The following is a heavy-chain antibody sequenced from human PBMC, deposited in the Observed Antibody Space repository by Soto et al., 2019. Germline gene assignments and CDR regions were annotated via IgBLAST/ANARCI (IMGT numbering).Heavy chain of an antibody. Sequence: EVQLVESGGGLVKPGGSLRLSCAASGFTFSNAWMSWVRQAPGKGLEWVGRIKSKTDGGTTDYAAPVKGRFTIPRDEHKNTLNLQVNGRKIEDPAGYYCTTASGCGGNDYWGQGTLVTLSS. D-gene: IGHD2-15*01. CDR1: GFTFSNAW. J-gene: IGHJ4*02. CDR2: IKSKTDGGTT. CDR3: TTASGCGGNDY. V-gene: IGHV3-15*01.